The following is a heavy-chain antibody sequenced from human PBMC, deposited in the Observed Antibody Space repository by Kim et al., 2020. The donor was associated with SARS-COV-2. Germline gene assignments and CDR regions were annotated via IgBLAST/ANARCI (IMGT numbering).Heavy chain of an antibody. CDR1: GYTFTGYY. CDR2: INPNSGGT. J-gene: IGHJ4*02. Sequence: ASVKVACKASGYTFTGYYMHGLRQAPGQGLEWMGWINPNSGGTNYAQKFQVRVTMTRDTSINTAYMELSSLRSDDTAEYYCARGGVESPVTNFDYWGQGTLLTVSS. V-gene: IGHV1-2*02. D-gene: IGHD4-4*01. CDR3: ARGGVESPVTNFDY.